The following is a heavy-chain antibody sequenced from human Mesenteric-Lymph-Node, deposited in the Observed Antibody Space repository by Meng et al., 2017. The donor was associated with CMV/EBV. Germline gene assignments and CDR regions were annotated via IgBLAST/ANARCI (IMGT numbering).Heavy chain of an antibody. CDR2: IYSGGST. V-gene: IGHV3-66*02. J-gene: IGHJ6*02. CDR3: ARWVRGGGMDV. CDR1: GFTFSSYS. D-gene: IGHD1-26*01. Sequence: GESLKISCAAPGFTFSSYSMNWVRQAPGKGLEWVSVIYSGGSTYYADSVKGRFTVSRDNSKTTLSLQMNSLRAEDTAVYYCARWVRGGGMDVWGQGTTVTVSS.